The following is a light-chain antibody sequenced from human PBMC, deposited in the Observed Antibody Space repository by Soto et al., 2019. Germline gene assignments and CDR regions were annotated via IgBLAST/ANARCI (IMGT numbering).Light chain of an antibody. CDR3: PQRSNWPPT. CDR1: QSVGSY. Sequence: EIVLTQSPATLSLSPGERATLSCRASQSVGSYFAWYQQKPGQAPRLLIYDASNRATGIPARLSGSGSGTDFTPTISSLEPEDFAVLLCPQRSNWPPTFGQGTKLEIK. CDR2: DAS. J-gene: IGKJ2*01. V-gene: IGKV3-11*01.